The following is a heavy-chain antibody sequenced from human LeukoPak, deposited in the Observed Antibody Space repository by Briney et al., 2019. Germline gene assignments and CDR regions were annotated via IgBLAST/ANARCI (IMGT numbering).Heavy chain of an antibody. D-gene: IGHD2-15*01. CDR2: IYYRGST. J-gene: IGHJ4*02. CDR1: GGYMSSFY. CDR3: ARDVGGGPFCED. Sequence: SETLSLTCTVPGGYMSSFYWGWLRQPPGKGLEWIGYIYYRGSTDYNPSLKSRVTISLDTSKNQFSLKLSSVTAADTAVYYCARDVGGGPFCEDWGQGILVTVSS. V-gene: IGHV4-59*01.